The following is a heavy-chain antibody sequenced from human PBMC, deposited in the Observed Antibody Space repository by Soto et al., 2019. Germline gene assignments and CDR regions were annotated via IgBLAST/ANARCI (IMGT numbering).Heavy chain of an antibody. Sequence: GESLKISCKGSGYSFSTYWIAWVRQMPGKGLEWMGIIFPGDSDIRYSPSFQGHVTISADESINTAYLQWSSLKASDTAMYYCARRGDLGYCSSTSCPVHYGMDVWGQGTTVTVSS. CDR1: GYSFSTYW. J-gene: IGHJ6*02. CDR3: ARRGDLGYCSSTSCPVHYGMDV. CDR2: IFPGDSDI. V-gene: IGHV5-51*01. D-gene: IGHD2-2*01.